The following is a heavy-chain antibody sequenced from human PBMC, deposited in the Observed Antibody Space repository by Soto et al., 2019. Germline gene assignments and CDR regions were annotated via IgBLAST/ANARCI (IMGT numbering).Heavy chain of an antibody. D-gene: IGHD3-10*01. CDR1: GYTFTGYY. V-gene: IGHV1-2*02. CDR2: INPNSGGT. J-gene: IGHJ6*02. CDR3: ATTYGSGRFNAYYYFGMDV. Sequence: GASVKVSCKASGYTFTGYYMHWVRQAPGQGLEWMGWINPNSGGTNYAQKFQGRVTMTRDTSISTAYMELSRLRSDDTAVYYCATTYGSGRFNAYYYFGMDVWGQGTTVTDSS.